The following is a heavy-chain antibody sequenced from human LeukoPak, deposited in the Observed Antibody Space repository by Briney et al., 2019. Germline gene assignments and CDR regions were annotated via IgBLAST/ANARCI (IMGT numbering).Heavy chain of an antibody. Sequence: SVKVSCKASGGTFSSYAISWVRQAPGQGLEWMGGIIPIFGTANYAQKFQGRVTITADESTSTAYMELSSLRSEDTAVYYCARSGFNRDGYNYAAMWDDAFDIWGQGTMVTVSS. CDR1: GGTFSSYA. CDR2: IIPIFGTA. J-gene: IGHJ3*02. D-gene: IGHD5-24*01. V-gene: IGHV1-69*13. CDR3: ARSGFNRDGYNYAAMWDDAFDI.